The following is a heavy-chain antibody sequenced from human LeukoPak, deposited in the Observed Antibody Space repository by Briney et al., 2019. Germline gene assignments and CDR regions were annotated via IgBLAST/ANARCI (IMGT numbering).Heavy chain of an antibody. J-gene: IGHJ4*02. D-gene: IGHD6-13*01. CDR1: SGSFSGYY. CDR3: ARAGRSQGLY. V-gene: IGHV4-34*01. CDR2: INQSGST. Sequence: SETLSLTCAVYSGSFSGYYWSWIRQSPGKGLELIGEINQSGSTNYKPSLKSLVTISGDTSKNQFSRKVRSVTAADTAVYYCARAGRSQGLYWGQGTLVTVSS.